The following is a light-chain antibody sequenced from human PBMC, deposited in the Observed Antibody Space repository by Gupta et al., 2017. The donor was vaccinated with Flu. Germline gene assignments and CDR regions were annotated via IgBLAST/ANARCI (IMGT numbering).Light chain of an antibody. CDR2: DAS. V-gene: IGKV3-11*01. CDR1: QSVSTY. J-gene: IGKJ1*01. CDR3: LHRSNWPPDGT. Sequence: EIVLTQSPATLSLSPGERATLSCRASQSVSTYLAWYQQKPGQAPRLLIYDASNRATGIPARFSGSGSGTDFTLTISSLEPEDFAVYYCLHRSNWPPDGTFGQGTKVEIK.